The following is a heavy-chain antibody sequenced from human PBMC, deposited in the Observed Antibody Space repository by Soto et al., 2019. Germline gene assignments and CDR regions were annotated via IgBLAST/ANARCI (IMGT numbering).Heavy chain of an antibody. D-gene: IGHD3-3*01. V-gene: IGHV4-30-4*01. J-gene: IGHJ6*02. CDR3: ARDFWSGYLPGPKYYYYYGMDV. CDR2: IYYSGST. CDR1: GGSISSCDYY. Sequence: PSETLSLTCTVSGGSISSCDYYWSWIRQPPGKGLEWIGYIYYSGSTYYNPSLKSRVTISVDTSKNQFSLKLSSVTAADTAVYYCARDFWSGYLPGPKYYYYYGMDVWGQGTTVTVSS.